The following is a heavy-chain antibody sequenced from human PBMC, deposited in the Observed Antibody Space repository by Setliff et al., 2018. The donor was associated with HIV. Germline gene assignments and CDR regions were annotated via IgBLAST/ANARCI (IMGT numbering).Heavy chain of an antibody. CDR2: ISANTGNT. V-gene: IGHV1-18*01. D-gene: IGHD3-10*01. Sequence: GASVKVSCKASGYSFSRYGISWVRQAPGQGLEWMGWISANTGNTKFAQKFQGRVTMTTDTSKTTAFMELRSLEADDTGIYYCSRSGVPPYYYYGMDVWGQGTTVTVSS. CDR1: GYSFSRYG. J-gene: IGHJ6*02. CDR3: SRSGVPPYYYYGMDV.